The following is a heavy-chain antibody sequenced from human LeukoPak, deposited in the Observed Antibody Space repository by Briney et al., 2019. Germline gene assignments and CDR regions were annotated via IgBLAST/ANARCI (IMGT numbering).Heavy chain of an antibody. CDR3: ARLLGAARGPFDY. Sequence: SETLSLTCTVSGGSISSYYWSWIRQPPGKGLEWIGYIYYSGGTNYSPSLKSRVTISVDTSKNQFSLKPSSVTAADTAVYYCARLLGAARGPFDYWGQGTLVTVSS. CDR2: IYYSGGT. J-gene: IGHJ4*02. CDR1: GGSISSYY. D-gene: IGHD4/OR15-4a*01. V-gene: IGHV4-59*01.